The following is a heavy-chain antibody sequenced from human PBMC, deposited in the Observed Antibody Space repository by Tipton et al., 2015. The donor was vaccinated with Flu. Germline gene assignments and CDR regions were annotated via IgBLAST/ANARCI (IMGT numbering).Heavy chain of an antibody. D-gene: IGHD6-19*01. V-gene: IGHV1-18*01. CDR3: AKVVDPPKSSIGWYYFDY. J-gene: IGHJ4*02. Sequence: QSGPEVKKPGASVKVSCKASGYIFTNYAISWVRQAPGQGLEWMGWISGNNAYTNYTQNLHGRFTMTADTSANTAYMELRSLRFDDSAVYFCAKVVDPPKSSIGWYYFDYWGQGTLVTVSS. CDR2: ISGNNAYT. CDR1: GYIFTNYA.